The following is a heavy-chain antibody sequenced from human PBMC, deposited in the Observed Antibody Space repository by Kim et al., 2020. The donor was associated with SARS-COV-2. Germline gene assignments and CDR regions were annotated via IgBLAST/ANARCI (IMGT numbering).Heavy chain of an antibody. J-gene: IGHJ6*02. D-gene: IGHD3-10*01. CDR2: ISYDGSNK. Sequence: GGSLRLSCAASGFTFSSYGMHWVRQAPGKGLEWVAVISYDGSNKYYADSVKGRFTISRDNSKNTLYLQMNSLRAEDTAVYYCARDVNGSGSYYCYYYYYGMDGWGQGTTVTVSS. V-gene: IGHV3-33*05. CDR1: GFTFSSYG. CDR3: ARDVNGSGSYYCYYYYYGMDG.